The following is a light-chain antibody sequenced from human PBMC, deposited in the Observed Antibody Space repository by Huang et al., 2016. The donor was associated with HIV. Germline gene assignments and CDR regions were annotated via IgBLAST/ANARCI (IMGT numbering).Light chain of an antibody. CDR2: DAS. J-gene: IGKJ4*01. Sequence: EIVLTQSPATLSLSPGERAILSCRASQSVATYLAWYQQKPGQAPKLLIYDASIRATGIPARFIGRASGTDFTLTISSLEPEDFAVYYCQQRSNWLTFGGGTKVEIK. V-gene: IGKV3-11*01. CDR1: QSVATY. CDR3: QQRSNWLT.